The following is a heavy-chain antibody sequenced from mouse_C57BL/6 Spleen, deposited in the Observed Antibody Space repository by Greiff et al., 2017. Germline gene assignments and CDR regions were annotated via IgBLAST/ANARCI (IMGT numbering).Heavy chain of an antibody. V-gene: IGHV1-80*01. J-gene: IGHJ1*03. Sequence: QVQLQQSGAELVKPGASVKISCKASGYAFSSYWMNWVKQRPGKGLEWIGQIYTGDGDTNYNGKFKGKATLTADKSSSTAYLQLSSLTSEDSAVYICASPYYYGSSYWYFDVWGTGTTVTVSS. D-gene: IGHD1-1*01. CDR3: ASPYYYGSSYWYFDV. CDR2: IYTGDGDT. CDR1: GYAFSSYW.